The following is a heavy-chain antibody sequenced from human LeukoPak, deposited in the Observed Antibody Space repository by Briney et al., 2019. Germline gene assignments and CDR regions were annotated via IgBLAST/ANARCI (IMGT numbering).Heavy chain of an antibody. V-gene: IGHV3-30*02. CDR1: GFTFNIYG. CDR2: IRDYGSDT. Sequence: PGGSLRLSCAASGFTFNIYGMHWVRQAPGKGLDWVELIRDYGSDTYYADSAKGRFIISRDNSKNTLYLQMNSLRAEDTAMYYCAKDTGGYKPNNWFDPWGQGTLVTVSS. J-gene: IGHJ5*02. D-gene: IGHD5-24*01. CDR3: AKDTGGYKPNNWFDP.